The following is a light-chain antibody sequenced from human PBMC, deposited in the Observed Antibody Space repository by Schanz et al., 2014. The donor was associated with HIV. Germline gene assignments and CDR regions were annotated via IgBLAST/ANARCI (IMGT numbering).Light chain of an antibody. CDR2: DVH. V-gene: IGLV1-40*01. CDR1: TSNIGANYD. CDR3: QSYDSSLSGSV. J-gene: IGLJ2*01. Sequence: QSVLTQPPSVSGAPGQGVTISCTGSTSNIGANYDVHWYQQLPGTAPKLLIYDVHNRPSGVPDRFSGSKSGNTASLAITGLQAEDEADYYCQSYDSSLSGSVFGGGTKLTVL.